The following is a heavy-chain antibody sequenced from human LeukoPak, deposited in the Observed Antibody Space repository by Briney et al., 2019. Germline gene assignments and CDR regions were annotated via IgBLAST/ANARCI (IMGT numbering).Heavy chain of an antibody. V-gene: IGHV4-39*07. CDR2: IYYSGST. CDR1: GGSISSSSYY. D-gene: IGHD1-1*01. J-gene: IGHJ5*02. CDR3: ARITRNWNDPEMGNWFDP. Sequence: PSETLSLTCTVSGGSISSSSYYWGWIRQPPGKGLEWIGSIYYSGSTYYNPSLKSRVTISVDTSKNQFSLKLSSVTAADTAVYYCARITRNWNDPEMGNWFDPWGQGTLVTVSS.